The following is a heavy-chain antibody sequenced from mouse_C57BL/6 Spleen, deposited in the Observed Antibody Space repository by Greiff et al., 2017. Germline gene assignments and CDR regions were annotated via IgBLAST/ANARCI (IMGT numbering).Heavy chain of an antibody. D-gene: IGHD1-1*01. Sequence: VQLQQSGAELVKPGASVKLSCTASGFNIKDYYMHWVKQRTEQGLEWIGRIDPEDGETKYDPKFQGKATITADTSATTAYLQLSSLTSEDTAVYYCAKSFYYYGSSLFDYWGQGTTLTVSS. CDR2: IDPEDGET. J-gene: IGHJ2*01. CDR1: GFNIKDYY. V-gene: IGHV14-2*01. CDR3: AKSFYYYGSSLFDY.